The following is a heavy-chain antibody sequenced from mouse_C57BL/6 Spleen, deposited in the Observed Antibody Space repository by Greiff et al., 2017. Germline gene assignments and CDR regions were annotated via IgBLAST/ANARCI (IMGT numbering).Heavy chain of an antibody. CDR1: GYSITSGYY. J-gene: IGHJ4*01. D-gene: IGHD1-1*01. CDR2: ISYDGSN. CDR3: ARGAYGIAMDY. V-gene: IGHV3-6*01. Sequence: EVQLQESGPGLVKPSQSLSLTCSVTGYSITSGYYWNWIRQFPGNKLEWMGYISYDGSNNYNPSLKNRISITRDTSKNQFFLKLNSVTTEDTATYYCARGAYGIAMDYWGQGTSVTVSS.